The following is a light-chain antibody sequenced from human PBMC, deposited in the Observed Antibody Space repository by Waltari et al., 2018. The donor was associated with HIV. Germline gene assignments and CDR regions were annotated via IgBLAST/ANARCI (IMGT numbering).Light chain of an antibody. Sequence: DIQMTQSPSPLSASVGDRVTITCRASQGISSFLAWYQQKPGKAPNLLIYEASSLESGVPSRFSGSGSGTEFTLTISSLQPDDFATYYCQHYRDYPWTFGRGTKVEVK. V-gene: IGKV1-5*03. CDR3: QHYRDYPWT. CDR1: QGISSF. J-gene: IGKJ1*01. CDR2: EAS.